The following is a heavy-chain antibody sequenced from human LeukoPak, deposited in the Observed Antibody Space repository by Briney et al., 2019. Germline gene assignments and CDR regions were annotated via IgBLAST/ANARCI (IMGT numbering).Heavy chain of an antibody. CDR2: TKQDGSEK. J-gene: IGHJ3*02. D-gene: IGHD5-12*01. CDR1: GLTFSSYW. V-gene: IGHV3-7*01. Sequence: GGSLRLSCAASGLTFSSYWMSWVRQAPGKGLEWVANTKQDGSEKYYVDSVKGRFTISRDNAKNSLYLQMNSLRAEDTAVYYCARPCCGWLLDAFDIWGQGTMVTVSS. CDR3: ARPCCGWLLDAFDI.